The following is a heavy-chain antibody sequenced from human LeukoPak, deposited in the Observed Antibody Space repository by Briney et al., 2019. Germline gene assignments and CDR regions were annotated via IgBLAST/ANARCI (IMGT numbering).Heavy chain of an antibody. CDR3: ARVWWNDVSEWFDP. CDR1: GYTFTSYG. Sequence: ASVKVSCKAFGYTFTSYGISWVRQAPGQGLEWMGWISAYNGNTNYAQKLQGRVTMTTDTSTSTAYMELRSLRSDDTAVYYCARVWWNDVSEWFDPWGQGTLVTVSS. CDR2: ISAYNGNT. D-gene: IGHD1-1*01. V-gene: IGHV1-18*04. J-gene: IGHJ5*02.